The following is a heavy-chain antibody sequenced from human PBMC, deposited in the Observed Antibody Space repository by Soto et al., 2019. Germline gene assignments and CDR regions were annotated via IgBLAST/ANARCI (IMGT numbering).Heavy chain of an antibody. CDR3: ARTTNWNDVVVYYYYGMDV. Sequence: GGSLRLSCAASGFTFSDYYMSWIRQAPGKGLEWVSYISSSSSYTNYADSVKGRFTISRDNAKNSLYLQMNSLRAEDTAVYYCARTTNWNDVVVYYYYGMDVWGQGTTVTVSS. CDR2: ISSSSSYT. D-gene: IGHD1-1*01. J-gene: IGHJ6*02. CDR1: GFTFSDYY. V-gene: IGHV3-11*06.